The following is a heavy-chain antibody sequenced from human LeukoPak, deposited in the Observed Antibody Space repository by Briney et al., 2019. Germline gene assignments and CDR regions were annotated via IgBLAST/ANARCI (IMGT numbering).Heavy chain of an antibody. CDR3: ARDAADPYFDY. V-gene: IGHV1-46*01. Sequence: ASVKVSCKASGYTFTSYYVHWVRQAPGQGLEWMGIINPSGGSTSYAQKFQGRVTMTRDTSTSTVYMELSSLRSEDTAVYYCARDAADPYFDYWGQGTLVTVSS. J-gene: IGHJ4*02. CDR2: INPSGGST. D-gene: IGHD6-13*01. CDR1: GYTFTSYY.